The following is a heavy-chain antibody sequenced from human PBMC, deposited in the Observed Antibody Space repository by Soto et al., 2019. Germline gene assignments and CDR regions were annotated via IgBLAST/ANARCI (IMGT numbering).Heavy chain of an antibody. D-gene: IGHD2-2*01. Sequence: GGSLRLSCAASGFTFSSYGMHWVRQAPGKGLEWVAVIWYDGSNKYYADSVKGRFTISRDNSKNTLYLQMNSLKAEDTAVYYCARDYHLYGMDVWGQGTTVTVSS. CDR1: GFTFSSYG. J-gene: IGHJ6*02. V-gene: IGHV3-33*01. CDR3: ARDYHLYGMDV. CDR2: IWYDGSNK.